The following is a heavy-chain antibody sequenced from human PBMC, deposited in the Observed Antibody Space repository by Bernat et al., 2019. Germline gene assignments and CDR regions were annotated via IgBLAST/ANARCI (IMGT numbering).Heavy chain of an antibody. CDR2: ISYDGSNK. J-gene: IGHJ4*02. CDR1: GFTFSSYA. D-gene: IGHD6-13*01. CDR3: AREPDRVSTTDMDD. V-gene: IGHV3-30-3*01. Sequence: QVQLVESGGGVVQPGRSLRLSCAASGFTFSSYAMHWVRQAPGKGLEWVAVISYDGSNKYYADSVKGRFTISRDNSKNTLYLQMNSLRAEDTAVYYCAREPDRVSTTDMDDWGQGTPVTVSS.